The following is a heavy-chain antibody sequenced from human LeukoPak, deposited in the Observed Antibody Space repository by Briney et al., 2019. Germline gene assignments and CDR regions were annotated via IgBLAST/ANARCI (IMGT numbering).Heavy chain of an antibody. V-gene: IGHV4-59*01. CDR2: IYYSGST. CDR1: GGSISSYY. D-gene: IGHD3-9*01. Sequence: PSETLSLTCTVSGGSISSYYWSWIRQPPGKGLEWIGYIYYSGSTNYNPSLKSRVTISVDTSKNQFSLKLSSVTAAGTAVYYCAREPEYDILTGYYDRDTYFDYWGQGTLVTVSS. CDR3: AREPEYDILTGYYDRDTYFDY. J-gene: IGHJ4*02.